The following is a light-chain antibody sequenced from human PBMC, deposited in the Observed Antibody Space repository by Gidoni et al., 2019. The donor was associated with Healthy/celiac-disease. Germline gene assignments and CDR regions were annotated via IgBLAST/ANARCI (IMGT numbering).Light chain of an antibody. Sequence: VIWMPQSPPLLSESTGDRFPISCRISQGISSYLTWYQQKPGKAPELLIYAASTLQSGVPSRFSGSGSGTDFTLTISSLQSEDFATYYCQQDYSFPQTFGQXTKVEIK. CDR3: QQDYSFPQT. J-gene: IGKJ1*01. V-gene: IGKV1D-8*01. CDR1: QGISSY. CDR2: AAS.